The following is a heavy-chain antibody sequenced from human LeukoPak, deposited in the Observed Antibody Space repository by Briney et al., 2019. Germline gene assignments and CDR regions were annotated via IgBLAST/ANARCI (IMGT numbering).Heavy chain of an antibody. CDR3: ATVLWFGELLMRRGGYNWFDP. V-gene: IGHV1-24*01. CDR2: FDPEDGET. Sequence: ASVKVSCKVSGYTLTELSMHWVRQAPGKGLEWMGGFDPEDGETIYAQKFQGRVTMTEDTSTDTAYMELSSLRSEDTAVYYCATVLWFGELLMRRGGYNWFDPWGQGTLVTVSS. CDR1: GYTLTELS. J-gene: IGHJ5*02. D-gene: IGHD3-10*01.